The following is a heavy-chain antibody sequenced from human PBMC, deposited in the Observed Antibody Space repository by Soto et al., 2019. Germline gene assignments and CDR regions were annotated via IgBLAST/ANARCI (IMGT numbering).Heavy chain of an antibody. D-gene: IGHD6-19*01. CDR3: ARHSYSSGWTGWYFDL. V-gene: IGHV4-39*01. J-gene: IGHJ2*01. CDR1: GGSISSSSYY. Sequence: QLQLQESGPGLVKPSETLSLTCTVSGGSISSSSYYWGWIRQPPGKGLEWIGSIYYSGSTSSNPSLMSRVTIPVDTSKNQFSLKLSSVTAADTAVYYCARHSYSSGWTGWYFDLWGRGPLVTVSS. CDR2: IYYSGST.